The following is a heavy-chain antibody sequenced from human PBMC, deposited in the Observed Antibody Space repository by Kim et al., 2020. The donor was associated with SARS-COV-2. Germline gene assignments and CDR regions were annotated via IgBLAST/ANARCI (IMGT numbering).Heavy chain of an antibody. CDR2: ISSSSSTI. V-gene: IGHV3-48*02. J-gene: IGHJ4*02. CDR3: ASWGDSSGYRDYLLDY. Sequence: GGSLRLSCAASGFTFSSYSMNWVRQAPGKGLEWVSYISSSSSTIYYADSVKGRFTISRDNAKNSLYLQMNSLRDEDTAVYYCASWGDSSGYRDYLLDYWGQGTLVTVSS. D-gene: IGHD3-22*01. CDR1: GFTFSSYS.